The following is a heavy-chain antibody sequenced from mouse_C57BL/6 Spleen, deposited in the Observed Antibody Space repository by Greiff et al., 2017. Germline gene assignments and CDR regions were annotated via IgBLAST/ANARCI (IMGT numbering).Heavy chain of an antibody. V-gene: IGHV14-4*01. CDR2: IDPENGDT. D-gene: IGHD2-4*01. CDR3: TTHSISYEYERKFAY. J-gene: IGHJ3*01. Sequence: VQLQQSGAELVRPGASVKLSCTASGFNIKDDYMHWVKQRPEQGLEWIGWIDPENGDTEYASKFQGKATITADTSSNTAYLQLSSLTSEDTAVYISTTHSISYEYERKFAYRGQETLVTVSA. CDR1: GFNIKDDY.